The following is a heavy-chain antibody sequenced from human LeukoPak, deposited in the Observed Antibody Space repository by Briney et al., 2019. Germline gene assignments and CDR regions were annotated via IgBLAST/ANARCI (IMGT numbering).Heavy chain of an antibody. D-gene: IGHD6-19*01. CDR2: ISASGDRT. J-gene: IGHJ6*02. Sequence: PGGSLRLSCAASGFTLSRYAMTWVRQAPGKGLEWVSAISASGDRTYYADSVKGRFTISRDNTENTLYLQMNSLRAEDTAVYYCAKADSLAVAAAYYYNGMDVWGQGTTVTVSS. CDR1: GFTLSRYA. V-gene: IGHV3-23*01. CDR3: AKADSLAVAAAYYYNGMDV.